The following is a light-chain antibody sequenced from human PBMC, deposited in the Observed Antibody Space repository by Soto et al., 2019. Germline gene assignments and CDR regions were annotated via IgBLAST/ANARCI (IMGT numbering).Light chain of an antibody. J-gene: IGKJ1*01. CDR2: DAS. CDR3: QQYGSSPTT. V-gene: IGKV1-5*01. Sequence: DIKMTQSPSTLSASVGDRVTITCRASQSISSWLAWYQQKPGKAPKLLIYDASSLESGVPSRFSGSGSGTDFTLTISRLEPEDFAVYYCQQYGSSPTTFGQGTKV. CDR1: QSISSW.